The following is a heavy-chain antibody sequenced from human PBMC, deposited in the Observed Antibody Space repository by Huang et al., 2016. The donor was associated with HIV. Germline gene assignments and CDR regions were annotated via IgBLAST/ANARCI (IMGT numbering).Heavy chain of an antibody. V-gene: IGHV2-5*02. CDR1: GFSLSTCGVA. CDR3: ARRRVVQYHPTDYRRPVEAFDV. Sequence: QITLKESGPSLVKPPQTLTPTCPFPGFSLSTCGVAVGWIRPPPGKALEWLGNIYWEEDRRYSPTLKSRLAITKDASNDQEVLTLTNVDRVDTGTYYCARRRVVQYHPTDYRRPVEAFDVWGQGTMVSGSS. D-gene: IGHD3-16*02. J-gene: IGHJ3*01. CDR2: IYWEEDR.